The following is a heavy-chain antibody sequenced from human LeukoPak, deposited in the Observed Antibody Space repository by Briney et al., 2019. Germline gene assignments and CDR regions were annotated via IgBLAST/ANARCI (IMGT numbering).Heavy chain of an antibody. J-gene: IGHJ3*02. V-gene: IGHV3-33*01. CDR1: GFSFSSYG. CDR2: IWYDGSNK. D-gene: IGHD3-3*01. Sequence: PGGSLRLSCAASGFSFSSYGMHWVRQAPGKGLEWVAVIWYDGSNKYYADSVKGRFTISRDNSKNTLYLQMNSLRAEDTAVYYCVGAVIMDDAFDIWGQGTMVTVSS. CDR3: VGAVIMDDAFDI.